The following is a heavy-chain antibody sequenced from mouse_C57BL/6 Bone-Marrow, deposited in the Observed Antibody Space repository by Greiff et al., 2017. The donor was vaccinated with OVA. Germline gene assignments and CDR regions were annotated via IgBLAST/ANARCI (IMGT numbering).Heavy chain of an antibody. Sequence: VKLQESGAELVKPGASVKMSCKASGYTFTSYTMHWVKQRPVQGLEWIGYIDPSSGYTKYNQKFKDKATLTADKSSSTAYMQLSSLTSEDSAVYYCGRLQDVAYWGQGTLATVSA. V-gene: IGHV1-4*01. CDR1: GYTFTSYT. CDR3: GRLQDVAY. J-gene: IGHJ3*01. CDR2: IDPSSGYT.